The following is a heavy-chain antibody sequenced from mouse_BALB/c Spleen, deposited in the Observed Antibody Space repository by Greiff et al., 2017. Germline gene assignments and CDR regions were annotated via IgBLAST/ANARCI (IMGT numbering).Heavy chain of an antibody. Sequence: EVHLVESGGGLVKPGGSLKLSCAASGFTFSDYYMYWVRQTPEKRLEWVATISDGGSYTYYPDSVKGRFTISRDNAKNNLYLQMSSLKSEDTAMYYCARAGSRRGYAMDYWGQGTSVTVSS. CDR2: ISDGGSYT. CDR1: GFTFSDYY. V-gene: IGHV5-4*02. J-gene: IGHJ4*01. CDR3: ARAGSRRGYAMDY. D-gene: IGHD1-1*01.